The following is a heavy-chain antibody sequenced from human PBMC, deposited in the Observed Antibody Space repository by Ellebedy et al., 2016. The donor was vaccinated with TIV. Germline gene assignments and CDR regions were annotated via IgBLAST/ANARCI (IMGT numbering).Heavy chain of an antibody. CDR3: ARQTVATSVNDAFDI. D-gene: IGHD4-17*01. CDR1: GFTFSGYW. Sequence: PGGSLRLSCAASGFTFSGYWMSWVRQAPGKGLEWVANIKQDGSGKYYVDSVKGRFTISRDNPKNSLYLQMNSLRAEDTAVYYCARQTVATSVNDAFDIWGLGTVVTVSS. CDR2: IKQDGSGK. J-gene: IGHJ3*02. V-gene: IGHV3-7*01.